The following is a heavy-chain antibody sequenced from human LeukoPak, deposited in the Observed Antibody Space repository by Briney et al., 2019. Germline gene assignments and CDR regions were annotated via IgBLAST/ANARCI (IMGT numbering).Heavy chain of an antibody. V-gene: IGHV4-4*07. D-gene: IGHD5-18*01. J-gene: IGHJ6*03. Sequence: SETLSLNCTVSGGSISSYYWSWIRQPAGKGLEWIGRIYTSGSTNYNTALKSRVTMSVDTTKNQFSLKLSSVTAADTAVYYCAGGYSYGETDVSYYMDVWGKGTTVTVSS. CDR3: AGGYSYGETDVSYYMDV. CDR2: IYTSGST. CDR1: GGSISSYY.